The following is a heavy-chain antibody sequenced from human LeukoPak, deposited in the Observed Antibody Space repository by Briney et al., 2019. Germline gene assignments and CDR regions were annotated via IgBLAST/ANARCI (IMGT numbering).Heavy chain of an antibody. J-gene: IGHJ4*02. Sequence: GGSLRLSCAASGFTFSSYSMNWVRQAPGKGLEWVSSISSSSSYIYYADSVKGRFTISRDNAKNSLYLQMNSLRAEDTAVYYCARGGYSSSWYGYHFDYWGQGTLVTVSS. CDR2: ISSSSSYI. CDR1: GFTFSSYS. D-gene: IGHD6-13*01. CDR3: ARGGYSSSWYGYHFDY. V-gene: IGHV3-21*01.